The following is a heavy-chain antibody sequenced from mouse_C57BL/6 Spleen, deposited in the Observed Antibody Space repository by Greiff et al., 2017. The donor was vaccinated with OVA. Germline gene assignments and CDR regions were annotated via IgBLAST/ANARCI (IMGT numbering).Heavy chain of an antibody. J-gene: IGHJ2*01. CDR1: GYTFTSYW. D-gene: IGHD2-5*01. V-gene: IGHV1-69*01. Sequence: VQLQQPGAELVMPGASVKLSCKASGYTFTSYWMHWVKQRPGQGLEWIGEIDPSDSYTNYNQKFKGKSTLTVDKSSSTAYMQLSSLTSEDSAVYYGARRSYSNYPYYFDYWGQGTTLTVSS. CDR2: IDPSDSYT. CDR3: ARRSYSNYPYYFDY.